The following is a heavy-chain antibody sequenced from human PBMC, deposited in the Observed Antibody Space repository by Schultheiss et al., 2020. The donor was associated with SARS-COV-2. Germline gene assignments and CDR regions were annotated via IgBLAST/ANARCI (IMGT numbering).Heavy chain of an antibody. CDR3: ARDWNGGSCYPFCYYYGMDV. V-gene: IGHV3-23*01. CDR1: GGSISSGDYY. Sequence: ETLSLTCTVSGGSISSGDYYWSWIRQPPGKGLEWVSAISGSGGSTYYADSVKGRFTISRDNSKNTLYLQMNSLRAEDTAVYYCARDWNGGSCYPFCYYYGMDVWGQGTTVTVSS. D-gene: IGHD2-15*01. J-gene: IGHJ6*02. CDR2: ISGSGGST.